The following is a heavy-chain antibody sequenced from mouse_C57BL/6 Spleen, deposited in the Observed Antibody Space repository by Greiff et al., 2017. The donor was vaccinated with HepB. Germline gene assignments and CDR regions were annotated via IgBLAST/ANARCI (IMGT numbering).Heavy chain of an antibody. Sequence: VQLQQPGAELVKPGASVKLSCKASGYTFTSYWMQWVKQRPGQGLEWIGEIDPSDSYTNYNQQFKGKTTLTVDTSSSTAYMQLSSLTSEDSAVYYCARSKDSKDYWGQGTLVTVSA. J-gene: IGHJ3*01. D-gene: IGHD2-5*01. CDR3: ARSKDSKDY. CDR2: IDPSDSYT. V-gene: IGHV1-50*01. CDR1: GYTFTSYW.